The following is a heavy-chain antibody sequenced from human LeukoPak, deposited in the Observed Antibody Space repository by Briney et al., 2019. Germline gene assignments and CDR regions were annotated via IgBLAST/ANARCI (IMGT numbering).Heavy chain of an antibody. CDR2: IYHSGST. D-gene: IGHD4-17*01. J-gene: IGHJ4*02. V-gene: IGHV4-38-2*01. CDR3: ASSDDYGAPKDY. Sequence: WIGSIYHSGSTYYNPSLKSRVTMSVDTSKNQFSLKLSSVTAADTAVYYCASSDDYGAPKDYWGQGTLVTVSS.